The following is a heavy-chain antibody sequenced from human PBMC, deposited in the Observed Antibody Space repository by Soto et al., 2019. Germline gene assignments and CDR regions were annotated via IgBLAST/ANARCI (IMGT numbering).Heavy chain of an antibody. CDR3: ARADTAMTTPFDY. CDR1: GGSISNFY. D-gene: IGHD5-18*01. J-gene: IGHJ4*02. CDR2: VDYSGTA. Sequence: SETLSLTCTVSGGSISNFYWSWIRQPPGKGLEWIGYVDYSGTANYNPSLKSRVSMSVDTSKNQLSLKVTSVTAADTAMYYCARADTAMTTPFDYWGQGTLVTISS. V-gene: IGHV4-59*12.